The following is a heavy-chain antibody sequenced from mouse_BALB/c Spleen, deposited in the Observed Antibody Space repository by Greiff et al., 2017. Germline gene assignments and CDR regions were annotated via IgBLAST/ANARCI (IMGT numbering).Heavy chain of an antibody. J-gene: IGHJ4*01. CDR3: ARIYYDPDYAMDY. Sequence: VKLVESGPGLVAPSQSLSITCTVSGFSLTSYGVHWVRQPPGKGLEWLGVIWAGGSTNYNSALMSRLSISKDNSKSQVFLKMNSLQTDDTAMYYCARIYYDPDYAMDYWGQGTSVTVSS. CDR2: IWAGGST. V-gene: IGHV2-9*02. D-gene: IGHD2-4*01. CDR1: GFSLTSYG.